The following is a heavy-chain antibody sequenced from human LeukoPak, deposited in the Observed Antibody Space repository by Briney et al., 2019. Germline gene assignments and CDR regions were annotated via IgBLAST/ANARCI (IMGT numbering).Heavy chain of an antibody. Sequence: SETLSLTCTVSGDSISSFYWSWIRQPPGKGLEWIGYIYYSGSTNYNPSLKSRVTISVDTSKNQFSLKLSSVTAADTAVYYCARGDIYYYDSSGYYSAYYMDVWGKGTTVTVSS. V-gene: IGHV4-59*01. CDR3: ARGDIYYYDSSGYYSAYYMDV. D-gene: IGHD3-22*01. CDR1: GDSISSFY. CDR2: IYYSGST. J-gene: IGHJ6*03.